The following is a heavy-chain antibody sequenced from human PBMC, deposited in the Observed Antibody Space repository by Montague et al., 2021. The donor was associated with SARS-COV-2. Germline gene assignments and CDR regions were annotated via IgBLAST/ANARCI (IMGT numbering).Heavy chain of an antibody. D-gene: IGHD1-1*01. Sequence: SETLSLTCNVSGGSITNTRYFWGWIRQPPGKALEWIGCIYHNGNTYYNLSLELPALLSIYTSKNQFSLRLSSAIASDTAVYYCAVEINYFFDYWGQGFLVSVSS. CDR3: AVEINYFFDY. V-gene: IGHV4-39*01. J-gene: IGHJ4*02. CDR1: GGSITNTRYF. CDR2: IYHNGNT.